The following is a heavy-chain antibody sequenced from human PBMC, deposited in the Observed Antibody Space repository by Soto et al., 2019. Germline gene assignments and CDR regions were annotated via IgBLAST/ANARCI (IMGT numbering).Heavy chain of an antibody. Sequence: ASVKVSCKASGYTFTSYGISWVRQAPGQGLEWMGWISPYNGNTYYAQKLQGRVTMTTDTSTSTAYMELRSLRSDDTAVYYCARDIFYNYGSGSIYDDCFDYWGQGTLVTVSS. V-gene: IGHV1-18*01. J-gene: IGHJ4*02. CDR1: GYTFTSYG. CDR2: ISPYNGNT. CDR3: ARDIFYNYGSGSIYDDCFDY. D-gene: IGHD3-10*01.